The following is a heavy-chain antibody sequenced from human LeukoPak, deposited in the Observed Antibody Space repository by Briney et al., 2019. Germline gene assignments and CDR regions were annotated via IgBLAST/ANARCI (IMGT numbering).Heavy chain of an antibody. J-gene: IGHJ4*02. CDR2: ISGSTNYI. D-gene: IGHD3-10*01. V-gene: IGHV3-21*01. Sequence: NPGGSLRLSCAASGFTFSSYGMHWVRQAPGKGLEWVSSISGSTNYIYFADSVKGRFTISRDNAKNSLYLQMNSLRAEDTAVYYCARTYYYGSGSNDYWGQGTLVTVSS. CDR1: GFTFSSYG. CDR3: ARTYYYGSGSNDY.